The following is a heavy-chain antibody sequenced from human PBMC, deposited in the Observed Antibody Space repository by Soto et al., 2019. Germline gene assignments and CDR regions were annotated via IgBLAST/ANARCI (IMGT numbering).Heavy chain of an antibody. J-gene: IGHJ6*02. CDR3: ARDLGGLDYYYYGMDV. V-gene: IGHV3-7*03. Sequence: GGSLRLSCAASGFTFSSYWMSWVRQAPGKGLEWVANIKQDGSEKYYVDSVKGRFTISRDNAKNSLYLQMNSLRAEDTAVYYCARDLGGLDYYYYGMDVWGQGTTVTVSS. CDR2: IKQDGSEK. CDR1: GFTFSSYW. D-gene: IGHD3-16*01.